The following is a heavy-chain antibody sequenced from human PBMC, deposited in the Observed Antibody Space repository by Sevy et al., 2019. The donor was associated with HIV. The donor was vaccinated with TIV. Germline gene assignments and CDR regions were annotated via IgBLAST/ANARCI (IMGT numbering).Heavy chain of an antibody. J-gene: IGHJ4*02. CDR1: GGSISSGGYS. CDR3: ARALYDFWSGYYQPTFDY. V-gene: IGHV4-30-2*01. D-gene: IGHD3-3*01. CDR2: IYHSGST. Sequence: SETLSLTCAVSGGSISSGGYSWSWIRQPPGKGLEWIGYIYHSGSTYYNPSLTSRVTISVDRSKNQFSLKLSSVTAADTAVYYCARALYDFWSGYYQPTFDYWGQGTLVTVSS.